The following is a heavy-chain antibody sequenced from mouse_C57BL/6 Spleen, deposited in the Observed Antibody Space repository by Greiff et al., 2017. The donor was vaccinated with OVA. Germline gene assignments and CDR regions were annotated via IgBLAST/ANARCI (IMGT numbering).Heavy chain of an antibody. V-gene: IGHV1-82*01. CDR1: GYAFSSSW. J-gene: IGHJ4*01. CDR2: IYPGDGDT. Sequence: LQESGPELVKPGASVKISCKASGYAFSSSWMNWVKQRPGKGLEWIGRIYPGDGDTNYNGKFKGKATLTADKSSSTAYMQLSSLTSEDSAVYFCARGITTGAMDYWGQGTSVTVSS. D-gene: IGHD1-1*01. CDR3: ARGITTGAMDY.